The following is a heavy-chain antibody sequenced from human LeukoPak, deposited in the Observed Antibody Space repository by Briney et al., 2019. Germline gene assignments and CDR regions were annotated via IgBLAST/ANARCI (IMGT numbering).Heavy chain of an antibody. J-gene: IGHJ3*01. CDR3: ARYCSGNGCFPSSAAFDF. CDR2: MKPHSGDT. CDR1: GYTFTSYD. D-gene: IGHD2-15*01. Sequence: ASVKVSCKASGYTFTSYDINWARQATGQGLEWMGWMKPHSGDTGYAQRFQGRVTMTRDTSTNTVYLELTSLISEDTAVYYCARYCSGNGCFPSSAAFDFWGQGTMVTVSS. V-gene: IGHV1-8*01.